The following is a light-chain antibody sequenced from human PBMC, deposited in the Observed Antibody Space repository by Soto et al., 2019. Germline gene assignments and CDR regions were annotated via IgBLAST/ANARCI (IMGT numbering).Light chain of an antibody. CDR1: QSVSSNY. CDR2: SAS. Sequence: EIVMTQSPGTLSVSPGERATLSRRVSQSVSSNYLAWFQQKPGQAPRLLIYSASSRATGIPDRFSGSGSGTDFTLTISRLEPEDFAVYYCQQYGSSPQTFGQGTKVDI. V-gene: IGKV3-20*01. J-gene: IGKJ1*01. CDR3: QQYGSSPQT.